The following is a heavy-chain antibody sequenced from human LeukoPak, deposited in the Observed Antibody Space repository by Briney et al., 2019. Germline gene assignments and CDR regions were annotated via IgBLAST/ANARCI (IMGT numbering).Heavy chain of an antibody. Sequence: GGSLRLSCAASGFTFSNAWMSWVRQAPGKGLEWVGRIKSKTDGGTTDYAAPVKGRFTISRDDSKNTLYLQMNSLKTEDTAVYYCTTDLIMIVVVMESVSNWGQGTLVTVSS. CDR1: GFTFSNAW. CDR2: IKSKTDGGTT. D-gene: IGHD3-22*01. V-gene: IGHV3-15*01. J-gene: IGHJ4*02. CDR3: TTDLIMIVVVMESVSN.